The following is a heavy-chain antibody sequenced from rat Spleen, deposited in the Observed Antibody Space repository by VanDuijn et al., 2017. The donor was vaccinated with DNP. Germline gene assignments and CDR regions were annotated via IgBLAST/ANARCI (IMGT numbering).Heavy chain of an antibody. Sequence: EVQLVESGGGLVQSGRSLKLSCAASGFTFSDHNMAWVRQVPKKGLEWVASSSYDGSRVHYRDSVKGRFTVSRDNAKSSLYLQMDSLRSEDTATYYCARRANWIYWYFDFWGPGTMVTVSS. D-gene: IGHD5-1*01. J-gene: IGHJ1*01. CDR3: ARRANWIYWYFDF. V-gene: IGHV5-7*01. CDR2: SSYDGSRV. CDR1: GFTFSDHN.